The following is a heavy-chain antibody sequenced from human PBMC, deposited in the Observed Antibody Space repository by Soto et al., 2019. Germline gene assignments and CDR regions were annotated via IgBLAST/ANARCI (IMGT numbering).Heavy chain of an antibody. J-gene: IGHJ4*01. CDR3: ARYSGFSLACPIFDF. CDR1: DCLLSPST. D-gene: IGHD3-3*01. Sequence: EVRLVESGGGLVKPGESVTLSCKGFDCLLSPSTIHWVRQAPGQGLEWVSSIGSSGHSIDYAASSQGRFTISRDNAKNAVFLDMNSLRAEDTAVYYCARYSGFSLACPIFDFWGQGTLVIASS. CDR2: IGSSGHSI. V-gene: IGHV3-21*01.